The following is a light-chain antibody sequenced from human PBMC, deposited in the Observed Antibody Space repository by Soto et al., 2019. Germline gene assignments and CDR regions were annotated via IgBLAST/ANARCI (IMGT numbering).Light chain of an antibody. CDR3: QQYGSSPRT. J-gene: IGKJ1*01. Sequence: EIVLTQSPGPLSLSPGERATLSCRASQSVSSSYLAWYQQKPGQAPRLLIYGASSRATSIPDRFSGSGSGTDFTLTISRLEPEDFAVYYCQQYGSSPRTFGQGTNVDIK. CDR1: QSVSSSY. CDR2: GAS. V-gene: IGKV3-20*01.